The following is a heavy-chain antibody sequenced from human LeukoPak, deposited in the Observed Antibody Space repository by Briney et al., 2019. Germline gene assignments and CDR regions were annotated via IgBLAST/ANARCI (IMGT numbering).Heavy chain of an antibody. D-gene: IGHD2-2*01. Sequence: SETLSLTCTVSGGSISSSSYYWGWIRQPPGKGLEWIGSIYYSGSTYYNPSLKSRVTISLDTSKNQFSLKLSSVTAADTAVYYCARFEKAQLGAFDIWGQGTMVTVSS. CDR1: GGSISSSSYY. CDR2: IYYSGST. J-gene: IGHJ3*02. CDR3: ARFEKAQLGAFDI. V-gene: IGHV4-39*01.